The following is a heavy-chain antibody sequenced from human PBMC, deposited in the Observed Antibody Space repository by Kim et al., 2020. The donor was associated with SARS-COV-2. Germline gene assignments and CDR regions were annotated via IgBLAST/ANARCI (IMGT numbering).Heavy chain of an antibody. CDR3: ARVGGSASYYFDY. V-gene: IGHV3-74*01. D-gene: IGHD3-10*01. CDR2: INSDGSST. J-gene: IGHJ4*02. Sequence: GGSLRLSCAASEFTFSTYWMHWVRQAPGKGLVWVSRINSDGSSTSYADSVKGRFTISRDNAKNTLYLQMNSLGAEDTAVYYCARVGGSASYYFDYWGQGTLVTVSS. CDR1: EFTFSTYW.